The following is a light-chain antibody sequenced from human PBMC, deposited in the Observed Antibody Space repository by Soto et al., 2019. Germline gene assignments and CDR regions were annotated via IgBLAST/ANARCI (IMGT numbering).Light chain of an antibody. J-gene: IGKJ1*01. V-gene: IGKV3-15*01. Sequence: EIVMTQSPATLSVSPGERATLSCRASQSVFSSLAWFQQKPGQAPRLLIYGAATSATGIPARFSGSGSGTEITRTISSLQSEDFAIYYCQQYHNRPAFGKGTKVDIK. CDR2: GAA. CDR3: QQYHNRPA. CDR1: QSVFSS.